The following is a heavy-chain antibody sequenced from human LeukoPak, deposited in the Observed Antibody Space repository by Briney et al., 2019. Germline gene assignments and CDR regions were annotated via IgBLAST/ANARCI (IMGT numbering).Heavy chain of an antibody. J-gene: IGHJ3*02. Sequence: GGSLRLSCAASGFTVSSNFMSWVRRAPGKGLEWVSAISGSGGSTYYADSVKGRFTISRDNSKNTLYLQMNSLRAEDTAVYYCAKPRIAARLDAFDIWGQGTMVTVSS. V-gene: IGHV3-23*01. CDR1: GFTVSSNF. CDR3: AKPRIAARLDAFDI. D-gene: IGHD6-6*01. CDR2: ISGSGGST.